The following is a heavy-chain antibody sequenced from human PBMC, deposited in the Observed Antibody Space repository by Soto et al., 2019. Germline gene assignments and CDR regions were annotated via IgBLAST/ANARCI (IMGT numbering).Heavy chain of an antibody. J-gene: IGHJ4*02. CDR3: ARGCLRCAFDY. CDR1: GFAFSSYW. D-gene: IGHD4-17*01. V-gene: IGHV3-7*01. CDR2: IKQDGSEK. Sequence: GGSLRLSCAASGFAFSSYWMSWVRQAPGKGLEWVANIKQDGSEKYYVDSVKGRFTISRDNAKNSLYLQMNSLRAEDTAVYYCARGCLRCAFDYWGQGTLVTVSS.